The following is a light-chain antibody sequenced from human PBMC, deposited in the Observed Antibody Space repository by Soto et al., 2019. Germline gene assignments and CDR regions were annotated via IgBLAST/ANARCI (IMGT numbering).Light chain of an antibody. V-gene: IGKV3-11*01. CDR1: QSVSSY. Sequence: EIVLTQSPATLSLSPGERATLSCRASQSVSSYLAWNQQKPGQAPRLLIYDASNRATGIPARFSGSGSGTDFTLTISSREPEDFAVYYCQQRSNWPPYTFGQGTKLEIK. CDR2: DAS. CDR3: QQRSNWPPYT. J-gene: IGKJ2*01.